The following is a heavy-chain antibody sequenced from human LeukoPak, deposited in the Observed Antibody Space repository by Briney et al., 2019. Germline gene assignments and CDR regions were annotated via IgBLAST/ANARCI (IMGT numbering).Heavy chain of an antibody. J-gene: IGHJ3*02. D-gene: IGHD1-14*01. CDR1: GFTFSSYG. CDR3: ARTSTATRHAFDI. Sequence: PGGSLRLSCAASGFTFSSYGMHWVRQAPGKGLEWVAIISSDGSNKYYADSVNGRFTISRDNSKNTLYLQMNSLRAEDTAVYYCARTSTATRHAFDIWGQGTMVTVSS. CDR2: ISSDGSNK. V-gene: IGHV3-30*03.